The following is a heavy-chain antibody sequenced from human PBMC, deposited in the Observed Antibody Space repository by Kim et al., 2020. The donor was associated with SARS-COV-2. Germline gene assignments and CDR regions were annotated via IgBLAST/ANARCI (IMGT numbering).Heavy chain of an antibody. V-gene: IGHV3-15*01. Sequence: GGSLRLSCAASGFTFSNAWMSWVRQAPGKGLEWVGRIKSKTDGGTTDYAAPVKGRFTISRDDSKNTLYLQMNSLKTEDTAVYYCTTAYYYGSGRLDAFDIWGQGTMVTVSS. CDR1: GFTFSNAW. D-gene: IGHD3-10*01. CDR2: IKSKTDGGTT. CDR3: TTAYYYGSGRLDAFDI. J-gene: IGHJ3*02.